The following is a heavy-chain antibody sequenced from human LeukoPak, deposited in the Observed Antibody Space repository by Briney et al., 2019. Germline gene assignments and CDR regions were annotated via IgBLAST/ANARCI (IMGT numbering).Heavy chain of an antibody. CDR3: ARQGYTVSYYFLDY. D-gene: IGHD1-26*01. Sequence: SETLSLTCDVSGGSVRSYWWGWVRQPAGKGLEWLGRVYSTGSTRFNPSLKSRLTLSIDTSTNQFSLTLTSVTAADTAVYFCARQGYTVSYYFLDYWSQGTLVTVSS. J-gene: IGHJ4*02. V-gene: IGHV4-4*07. CDR1: GGSVRSYW. CDR2: VYSTGST.